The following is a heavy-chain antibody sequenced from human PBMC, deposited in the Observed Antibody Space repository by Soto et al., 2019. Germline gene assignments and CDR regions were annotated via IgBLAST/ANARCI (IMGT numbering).Heavy chain of an antibody. D-gene: IGHD3-10*01. J-gene: IGHJ5*02. CDR3: ARLWFGAYNWFDP. CDR1: GGSINNYY. V-gene: IGHV4-39*01. Sequence: PXXTLSLPFTVSGGSINNYYWGWILQPPGNGLEWIGSIYYSGSTYYNPSLKSRVTISVDTSKNQFSLKLSSVIAADTAVYYCARLWFGAYNWFDPWGQGTLVTVSS. CDR2: IYYSGST.